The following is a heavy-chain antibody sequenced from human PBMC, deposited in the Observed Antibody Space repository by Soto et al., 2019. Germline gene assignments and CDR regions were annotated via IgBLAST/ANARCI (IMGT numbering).Heavy chain of an antibody. CDR1: GYSFTSYW. D-gene: IGHD6-19*01. Sequence: GESLKMSCKGSGYSFTSYWIGWVRQMPGKGLEWMGIIYPGDSDTRYSPSFQGQVTISADKSISTAYLQWSSLKASDTAMYYCARMLSIAVAGRGSYYYGMDVWGQGTTVTVSS. CDR2: IYPGDSDT. J-gene: IGHJ6*02. CDR3: ARMLSIAVAGRGSYYYGMDV. V-gene: IGHV5-51*01.